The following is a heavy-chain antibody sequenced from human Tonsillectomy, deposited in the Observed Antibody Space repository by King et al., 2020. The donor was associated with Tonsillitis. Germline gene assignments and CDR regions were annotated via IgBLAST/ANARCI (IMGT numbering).Heavy chain of an antibody. D-gene: IGHD3-10*01. CDR3: SRHKGGSGTLPSDY. CDR2: IRGKPYGGTT. CDR1: GFTFGDYA. V-gene: IGHV3-49*03. Sequence: VQLVESGGGLVQPGRSLRLSCTASGFTFGDYAMSWFRQAPGKGLEWVGFIRGKPYGGTTEYAAPVKDRFTISRADSESIAYVQMNSLKTEDTAVYFCSRHKGGSGTLPSDYWGQGTLVTVSS. J-gene: IGHJ4*02.